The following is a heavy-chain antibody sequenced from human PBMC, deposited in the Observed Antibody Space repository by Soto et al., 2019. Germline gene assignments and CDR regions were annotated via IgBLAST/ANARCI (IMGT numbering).Heavy chain of an antibody. CDR1: GYTFTSYG. J-gene: IGHJ4*02. Sequence: QVQLVQSGAEVKKPGASVKVSCKASGYTFTSYGISWVRQAPGQGLEWRGWISAYNGNTNYAKKHQGRVTMTTDTSASTASVELRSLRSDDTAVYYCASSLLVGYGLEGESDWGQGTLVTVSS. D-gene: IGHD5-18*01. V-gene: IGHV1-18*01. CDR3: ASSLLVGYGLEGESD. CDR2: ISAYNGNT.